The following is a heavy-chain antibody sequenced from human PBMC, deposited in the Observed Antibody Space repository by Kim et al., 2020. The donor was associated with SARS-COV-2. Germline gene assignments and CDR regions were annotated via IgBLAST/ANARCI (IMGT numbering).Heavy chain of an antibody. J-gene: IGHJ4*02. Sequence: GGSLRLSCTVSGFSFSGAWMSWVRRAPGKGLEWVARIKSRTDGETTDYAAPGKGRFAISRDDSKDTLFLQMNSLKTEDTAVYYCAIEASRTGKYWDYWGQGTLVTVSS. CDR2: IKSRTDGETT. CDR1: GFSFSGAW. V-gene: IGHV3-15*01. D-gene: IGHD2-8*02. CDR3: AIEASRTGKYWDY.